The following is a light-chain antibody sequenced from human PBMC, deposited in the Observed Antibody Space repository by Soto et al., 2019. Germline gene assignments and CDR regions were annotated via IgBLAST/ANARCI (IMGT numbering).Light chain of an antibody. V-gene: IGKV1-5*03. CDR2: KAS. CDR1: QSISSW. CDR3: QQYNSYSPIT. J-gene: IGKJ2*01. Sequence: DIQMTQSPSTLSASVGDRVTITCRASQSISSWLAWYQQKPGKAPKLLIYKASSLESEVPSRFSGSGSGTEFTLTISSLQPDDFATYYCQQYNSYSPITFGQGTKLDIK.